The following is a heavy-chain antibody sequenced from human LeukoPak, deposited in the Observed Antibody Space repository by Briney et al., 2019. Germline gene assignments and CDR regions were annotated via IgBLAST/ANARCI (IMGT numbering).Heavy chain of an antibody. CDR3: ARDTHLYYYDSSGYYVLDY. D-gene: IGHD3-22*01. V-gene: IGHV1-2*02. CDR2: INPNSGGT. Sequence: ASVKVSCKASGYTFTGYYMHWVRQAPGQGLEWMGWINPNSGGTNYAQKFQGRVTMTRDTSISTAYMELSRLRSEDTAVYYCARDTHLYYYDSSGYYVLDYWGQGTLVTVSS. CDR1: GYTFTGYY. J-gene: IGHJ4*02.